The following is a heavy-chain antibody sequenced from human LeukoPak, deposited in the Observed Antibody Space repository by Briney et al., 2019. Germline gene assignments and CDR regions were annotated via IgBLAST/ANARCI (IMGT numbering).Heavy chain of an antibody. D-gene: IGHD5-12*01. V-gene: IGHV1-69*04. Sequence: ASVKVSCKASGGTFSSYAISWVRQAPGQGLEWMGRIIPILGIANYAQKFQGRVTITADKSTSTAYMELSSLRAEDTAVYYCAKALGATCDTGCSSRYFDCWGQGTLVTVSS. CDR3: AKALGATCDTGCSSRYFDC. CDR1: GGTFSSYA. J-gene: IGHJ4*02. CDR2: IIPILGIA.